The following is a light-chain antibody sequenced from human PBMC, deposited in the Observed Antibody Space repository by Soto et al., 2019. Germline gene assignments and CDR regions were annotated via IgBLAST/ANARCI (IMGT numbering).Light chain of an antibody. V-gene: IGKV1-6*01. Sequence: AIQMTQSPSSLSASVGDRVTITCRASQGIRNDLGWFQQKPGKAPKLLIYAASTLQSGVPSRFTGSGSGTDFTLTINSLQPEDFATYYCLQDYNYPRTFGQGTKVEIK. CDR3: LQDYNYPRT. CDR1: QGIRND. CDR2: AAS. J-gene: IGKJ1*01.